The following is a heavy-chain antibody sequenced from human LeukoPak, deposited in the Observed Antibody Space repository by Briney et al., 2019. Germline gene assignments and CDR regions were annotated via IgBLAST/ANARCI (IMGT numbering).Heavy chain of an antibody. CDR3: ARLKGVPAADY. CDR2: IFYSGSP. CDR1: GGSISSTSYY. Sequence: SKTLSLTCTVSGGSISSTSYYWGWIRQPPGKGLEWIGSIFYSGSPYYNPSLKSRVTISVDTSKNQFSLKLTSVTAADTAMYYCARLKGVPAADYWGQGTLVTVSS. J-gene: IGHJ4*02. V-gene: IGHV4-39*01. D-gene: IGHD2-2*01.